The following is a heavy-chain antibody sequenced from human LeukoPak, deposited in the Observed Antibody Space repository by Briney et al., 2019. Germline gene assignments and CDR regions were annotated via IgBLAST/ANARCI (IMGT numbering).Heavy chain of an antibody. J-gene: IGHJ4*02. CDR2: IYANSGGT. CDR3: VRDKSGSWTYDY. CDR1: GYTFTGYY. D-gene: IGHD6-13*01. Sequence: ASVKVSCKASGYTFTGYYMHVVRQAPGQGLEWVGWIYANSGGTHYAPQFRGRVTMTRDTSISTAYMELSSLTSDDTAVYYCVRDKSGSWTYDYWGQGTLVTVSS. V-gene: IGHV1-2*02.